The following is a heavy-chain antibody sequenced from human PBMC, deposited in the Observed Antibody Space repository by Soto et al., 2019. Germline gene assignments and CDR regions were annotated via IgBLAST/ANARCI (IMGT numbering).Heavy chain of an antibody. D-gene: IGHD2-2*01. CDR3: ARSQGSSTSLEIYYYYYYGMDV. Sequence: SVKVSCKASGYTFTGYYMHWVRQAPGQGLEWMGGINPNTGTANDAQKFQGRVTITADESTSTAYMELSSLRSEDTAVYYCARSQGSSTSLEIYYYYYYGMDVWGQGTTVTVSS. J-gene: IGHJ6*02. CDR1: GYTFTGYY. V-gene: IGHV1-69*13. CDR2: INPNTGTA.